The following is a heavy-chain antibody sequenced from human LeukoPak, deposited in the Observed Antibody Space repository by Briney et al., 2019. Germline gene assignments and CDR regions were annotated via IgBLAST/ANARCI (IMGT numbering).Heavy chain of an antibody. CDR2: ISGSGGRP. Sequence: GGSLRLSCAASGFTFSSCAMSWVRQAPGKGLEWVSAISGSGGRPYYADSVKGRFTISRDNSKNTLYLQMNSLRAEDTDVYYCARHPEPGYCSSTSCHESYFDYWGQGTLVTVSS. CDR3: ARHPEPGYCSSTSCHESYFDY. J-gene: IGHJ4*02. V-gene: IGHV3-23*01. D-gene: IGHD2-2*01. CDR1: GFTFSSCA.